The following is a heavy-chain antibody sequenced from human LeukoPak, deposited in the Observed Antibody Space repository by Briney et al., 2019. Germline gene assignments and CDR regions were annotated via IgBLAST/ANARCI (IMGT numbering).Heavy chain of an antibody. CDR2: ISAYNGNT. V-gene: IGHV1-18*01. J-gene: IGHJ6*03. Sequence: GASVKVSCKAYGYTYVSYGINWVREATGQGLEWMGWISAYNGNTNYAQKFQDRVTMTTDTSTNTAYMELWSLRSDDTAVYYCARDASQWLTGGYYMDVWGKGTTVTVSS. CDR3: ARDASQWLTGGYYMDV. CDR1: GYTYVSYG. D-gene: IGHD6-19*01.